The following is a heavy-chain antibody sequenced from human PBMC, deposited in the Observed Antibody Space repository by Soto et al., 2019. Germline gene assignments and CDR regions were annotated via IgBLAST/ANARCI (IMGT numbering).Heavy chain of an antibody. CDR1: GFSLTTSGVG. J-gene: IGHJ4*02. Sequence: QITLNESGPTQVKPRQTLTLTCTFSGFSLTTSGVGVGWIRQSPGKAPEWLALIYWDDDKRYSPSLKSRLTITNDTSKNQVVLTMADLDAADTATYYCAHRVLRTVFGLVTTTAIYFDFWGKGTPVAVSS. V-gene: IGHV2-5*02. D-gene: IGHD3-3*01. CDR2: IYWDDDK. CDR3: AHRVLRTVFGLVTTTAIYFDF.